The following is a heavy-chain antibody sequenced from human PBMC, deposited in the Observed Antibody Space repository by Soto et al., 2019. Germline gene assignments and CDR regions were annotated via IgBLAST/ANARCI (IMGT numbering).Heavy chain of an antibody. Sequence: QVQLVQSGAEVKKPGASVKVSCKASGYTFTSYGISWVRQAHGQGLEWMGWISAYNGNTNYAQKLQGRVTMTTGTSTSTAYMELRSLRSDDTSVYYCARDQPQYYYDSSGYFDYWGQGPLVTVSS. V-gene: IGHV1-18*01. D-gene: IGHD3-22*01. CDR2: ISAYNGNT. J-gene: IGHJ4*02. CDR1: GYTFTSYG. CDR3: ARDQPQYYYDSSGYFDY.